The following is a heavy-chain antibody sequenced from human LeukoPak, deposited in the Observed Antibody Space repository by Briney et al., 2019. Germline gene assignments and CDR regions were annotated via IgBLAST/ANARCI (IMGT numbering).Heavy chain of an antibody. CDR3: AIWTSGNY. Sequence: GGSLRLSCAASGFTFTNYAMSWVRQAPGKGLEWVANMDPTGSQKRYVDSVRGRFTISKDNPGASLYLDMHSLRAEDTAIYYCAIWTSGNYWGQGTLVTVSS. CDR2: MDPTGSQK. J-gene: IGHJ4*02. D-gene: IGHD1-1*01. CDR1: GFTFTNYA. V-gene: IGHV3-7*01.